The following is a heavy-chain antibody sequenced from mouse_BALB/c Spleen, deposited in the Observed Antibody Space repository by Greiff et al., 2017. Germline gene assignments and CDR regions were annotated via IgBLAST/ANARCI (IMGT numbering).Heavy chain of an antibody. Sequence: VQLKQPGPDLVKPGASGKISCKAPGYPFTSYVIHWGKQKPGQGLEWIGYINPYNDGTKYNEKFKGKATLTSDKSSSTAYMELSSLTSEDSAVYYCARGGIWSPYAMDYWGQGTSVTVSS. CDR2: INPYNDGT. V-gene: IGHV1-14*01. J-gene: IGHJ4*01. CDR3: ARGGIWSPYAMDY. D-gene: IGHD1-1*02. CDR1: GYPFTSYV.